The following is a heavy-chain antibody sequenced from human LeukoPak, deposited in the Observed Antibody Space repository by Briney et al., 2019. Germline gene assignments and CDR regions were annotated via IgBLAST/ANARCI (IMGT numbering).Heavy chain of an antibody. D-gene: IGHD3-10*01. CDR2: IWYDGSNK. CDR1: GFTFSSYG. V-gene: IGHV3-33*01. Sequence: GGSLRLSCAASGFTFSSYGMHWVRQAPGKGLEWVAVIWYDGSNKYYADSVKGRFALSRDNAKNSLYLQMNSLRAEDTAVYYCARGGVFDIWGQGTMVTVSS. CDR3: ARGGVFDI. J-gene: IGHJ3*02.